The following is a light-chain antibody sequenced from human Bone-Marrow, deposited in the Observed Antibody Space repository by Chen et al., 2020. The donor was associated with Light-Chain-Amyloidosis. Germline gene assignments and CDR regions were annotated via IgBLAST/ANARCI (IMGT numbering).Light chain of an antibody. V-gene: IGLV1-47*01. Sequence: QSVLPQPPSAPVNPGQRVTLSCPGSNSNVGTDNVYWYQQLPGTAPKLLIYNDIQRPSGVPDRISGSKSGTSAFLDISGLRSEDEADYYCAAWDASLRVYLFGAGTKVTVL. CDR1: NSNVGTDN. J-gene: IGLJ1*01. CDR2: NDI. CDR3: AAWDASLRVYL.